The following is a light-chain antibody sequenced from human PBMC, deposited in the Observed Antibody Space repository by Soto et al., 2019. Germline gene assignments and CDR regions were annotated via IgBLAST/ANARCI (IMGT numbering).Light chain of an antibody. CDR2: AAS. V-gene: IGKV1-39*01. CDR3: QQSYSTLYT. J-gene: IGKJ2*01. CDR1: QSISSY. Sequence: DLQMTQSPSSLSASVGDRVTITCLASQSISSYLNWYQQKPGKAPKLLIYAASSLQSGVPSRFSGSGSGTDFTLTISSLQPEDFATYYCQQSYSTLYTFGQGTKLEIK.